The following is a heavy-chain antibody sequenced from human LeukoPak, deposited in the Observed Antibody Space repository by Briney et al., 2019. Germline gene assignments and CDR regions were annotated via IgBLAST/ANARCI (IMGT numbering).Heavy chain of an antibody. CDR1: GYTSTGYF. V-gene: IGHV1-2*02. Sequence: ASVRVSCKTSGYTSTGYFIHWVRQAPGQGLDWMGWINPNTGDTDYPQKLQGRVTMTGDTSISTTYMELRSLRSDDTAVYYCVRGLGHYGGNSYYFDFWGQGTLVTVSS. CDR3: VRGLGHYGGNSYYFDF. J-gene: IGHJ4*02. D-gene: IGHD4-23*01. CDR2: INPNTGDT.